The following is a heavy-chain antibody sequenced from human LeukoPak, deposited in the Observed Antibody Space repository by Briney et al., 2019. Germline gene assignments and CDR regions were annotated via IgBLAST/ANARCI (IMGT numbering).Heavy chain of an antibody. CDR1: GGTFSSYA. CDR3: ARGAPYQLPDY. CDR2: IIPIFGTA. J-gene: IGHJ4*02. D-gene: IGHD2-2*01. Sequence: ASVKVSCKASGGTFSSYAISWVRQAPGQGLEWMGGIIPIFGTANYAQKFQGRVTITTDEPTSTAYMELSSLRSEDTAVYYCARGAPYQLPDYWGQGTLVTVSS. V-gene: IGHV1-69*05.